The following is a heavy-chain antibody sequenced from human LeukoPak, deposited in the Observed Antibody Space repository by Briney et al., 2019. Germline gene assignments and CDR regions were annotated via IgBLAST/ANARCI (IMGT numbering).Heavy chain of an antibody. Sequence: GASVKVSCKASGYTFTSYGISWVRQAPGQGLEWMGWISAYNGNTNYAQKLQGRVTMTTDTSTSTAYMELRSLRSDDTAVYYCARDYVWGSYTLAPNKYFQHWGQGTLVTVSS. D-gene: IGHD3-16*01. V-gene: IGHV1-18*01. CDR1: GYTFTSYG. CDR3: ARDYVWGSYTLAPNKYFQH. CDR2: ISAYNGNT. J-gene: IGHJ1*01.